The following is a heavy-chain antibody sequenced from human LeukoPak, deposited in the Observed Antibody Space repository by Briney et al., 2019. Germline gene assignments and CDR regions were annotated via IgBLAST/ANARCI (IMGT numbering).Heavy chain of an antibody. Sequence: GGSLRLSCAASGFTVSSNYMSWVRQAPGKGLEWVSVIYSGGSTYYADSVKGRFTISRDNSKNTLYLQMNSLRAEDTAVYYCARVQNIGYSSSWYFDYWGQGTLVTVSS. J-gene: IGHJ4*02. D-gene: IGHD6-13*01. CDR2: IYSGGST. CDR1: GFTVSSNY. V-gene: IGHV3-53*01. CDR3: ARVQNIGYSSSWYFDY.